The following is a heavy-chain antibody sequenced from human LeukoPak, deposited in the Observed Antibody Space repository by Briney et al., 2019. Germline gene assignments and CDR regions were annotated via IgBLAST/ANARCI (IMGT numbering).Heavy chain of an antibody. V-gene: IGHV4-4*02. CDR2: IYHNGTH. D-gene: IGHD2-2*02. J-gene: IGHJ6*02. CDR3: ATAPILRGEGGEHYKYGMDV. CDR1: VGSISSGNW. Sequence: PSGTLSLTCAVSVGSISSGNWWTWVRQSPGKGLEWIGEIYHNGTHNYNPSLKSRVTISADTFKNHFSPKLTSVTAADTAVYYCATAPILRGEGGEHYKYGMDVWGQGTTVIVSS.